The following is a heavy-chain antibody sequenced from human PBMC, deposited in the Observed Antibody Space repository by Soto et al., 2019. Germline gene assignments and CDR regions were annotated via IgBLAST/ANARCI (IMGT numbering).Heavy chain of an antibody. J-gene: IGHJ5*02. CDR1: RDSFTCYY. Sequence: VKLSSKACRDSFTCYYMHWVRQAPGQGLEWMGIINPSGGSTSYAQKFQGRVTMTRDTSTSTVYMELSSLRSEDTAVYYCARMVRGRWFDPWGKGTLVTVSS. CDR3: ARMVRGRWFDP. V-gene: IGHV1-46*01. CDR2: INPSGGST. D-gene: IGHD3-10*01.